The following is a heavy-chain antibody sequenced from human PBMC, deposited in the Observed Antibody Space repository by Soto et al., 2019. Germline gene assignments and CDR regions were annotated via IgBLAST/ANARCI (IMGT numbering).Heavy chain of an antibody. CDR3: GRDLSVAAPEY. Sequence: QVQLVESGGGVVQPGRSLRLSCAASGFTFSKYGFHWVRQAPGKGLEWVSLIWSDGTRENYADSVKGRFSISRDNSKNTLHLQMDSLRAEDTAVYYCGRDLSVAAPEYWGQGTLVTVSS. CDR2: IWSDGTRE. D-gene: IGHD6-6*01. J-gene: IGHJ4*02. V-gene: IGHV3-33*01. CDR1: GFTFSKYG.